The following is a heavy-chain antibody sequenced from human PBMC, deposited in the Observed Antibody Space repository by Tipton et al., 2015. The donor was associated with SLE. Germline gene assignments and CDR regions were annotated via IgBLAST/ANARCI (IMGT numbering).Heavy chain of an antibody. J-gene: IGHJ4*02. V-gene: IGHV4-59*01. CDR3: ARLSSGWPDYFDY. Sequence: LRLSCTVSGGSISSYYWTWIRQPPGKGLEWIGYIYYSGSTAYNSSLKSRVTISVDTSTDQFSLNLSSVTAADTAVYYCARLSSGWPDYFDYWGQGTLVTVSS. D-gene: IGHD6-19*01. CDR1: GGSISSYY. CDR2: IYYSGST.